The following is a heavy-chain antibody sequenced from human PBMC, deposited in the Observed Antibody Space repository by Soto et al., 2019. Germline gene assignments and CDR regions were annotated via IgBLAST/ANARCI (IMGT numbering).Heavy chain of an antibody. J-gene: IGHJ4*02. CDR1: GGSINSYY. CDR2: VYYSVST. Sequence: ASETLSLTCTVSGGSINSYYWSWIRQPPGKGLEWIGYVYYSVSTHYNPSLKSRVTISVDTSKNQFSLKLTSGTAADTAVYYCARTVNYFDYWGQGALVTVSS. D-gene: IGHD3-10*01. CDR3: ARTVNYFDY. V-gene: IGHV4-59*01.